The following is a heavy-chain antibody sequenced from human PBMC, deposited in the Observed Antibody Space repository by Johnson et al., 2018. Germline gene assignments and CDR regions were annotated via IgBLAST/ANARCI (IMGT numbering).Heavy chain of an antibody. CDR3: AVPALSGYVYAFDI. CDR2: IYDSGST. CDR1: GGSISDYY. J-gene: IGHJ3*02. V-gene: IGHV4-59*01. D-gene: IGHD3-16*01. Sequence: QVQLQESGPGLVKPSETLSLTCTVSGGSISDYYWNWIRQPPGKGLEWIGYIYDSGSTKYNPSLKSRVTISVDTSKNQFPLNLSSVTAADPAVYYCAVPALSGYVYAFDIWGPGTLVTVSP.